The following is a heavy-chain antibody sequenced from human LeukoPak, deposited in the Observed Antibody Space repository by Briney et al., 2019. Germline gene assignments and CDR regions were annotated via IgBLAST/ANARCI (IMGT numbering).Heavy chain of an antibody. Sequence: SETLSLTCTVSGGSIRSYYWSWIRQPPGKGLEWIGYIYYSGSTNYNPSLKSRVTISVDTSKNQFSLKLSSVTAADTAVYYCASTWGNIAVAGPYFDYWGQGTLVTVSS. V-gene: IGHV4-59*12. CDR3: ASTWGNIAVAGPYFDY. CDR2: IYYSGST. D-gene: IGHD6-19*01. J-gene: IGHJ4*02. CDR1: GGSIRSYY.